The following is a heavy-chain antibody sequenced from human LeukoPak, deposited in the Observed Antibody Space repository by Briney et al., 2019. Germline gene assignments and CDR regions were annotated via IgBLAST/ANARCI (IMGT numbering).Heavy chain of an antibody. Sequence: PSETLSLTCTVSGGSISSYYWSWIRQPPGKGLEWIGYIYYSGSTNYNPSLKSRVTISVDTSKNQFSLKLSSVTAADTAVYYCARAGAYYYDSTEYFQHWGQGTLVTVSS. J-gene: IGHJ1*01. CDR1: GGSISSYY. V-gene: IGHV4-59*01. CDR2: IYYSGST. CDR3: ARAGAYYYDSTEYFQH. D-gene: IGHD3-22*01.